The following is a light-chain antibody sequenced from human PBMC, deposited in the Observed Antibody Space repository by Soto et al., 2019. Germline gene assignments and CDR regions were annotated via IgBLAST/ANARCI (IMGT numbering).Light chain of an antibody. CDR2: GAS. CDR3: QQSYNSPQT. J-gene: IGKJ1*01. V-gene: IGKV3-20*01. CDR1: QSDTNAY. Sequence: EMVVTQSPGTLSLSPGERATLSCRASQSDTNAYLTWYQQKPGQAPRLLIYGASTRATGIPDRFSGSGSGTDFTLTINSLQPEDFATYSCQQSYNSPQTFGQGTKVEIK.